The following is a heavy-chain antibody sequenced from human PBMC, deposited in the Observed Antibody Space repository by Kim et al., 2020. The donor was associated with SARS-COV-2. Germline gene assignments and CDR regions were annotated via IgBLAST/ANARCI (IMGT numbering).Heavy chain of an antibody. V-gene: IGHV4-34*01. J-gene: IGHJ4*02. CDR1: GGSFSGYY. Sequence: SETLSLTCAVYGGSFSGYYWSWIRQPPGKGLEWIGEINHSGSTNYNPSLKSRVTISVDTSKNQFSLKLSSVTAADTAVYYCARGGPSIAARPPFDYWGQGTLVTVSS. CDR3: ARGGPSIAARPPFDY. D-gene: IGHD6-6*01. CDR2: INHSGST.